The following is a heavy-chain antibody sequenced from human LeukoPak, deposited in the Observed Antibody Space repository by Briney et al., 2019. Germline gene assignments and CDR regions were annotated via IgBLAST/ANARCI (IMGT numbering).Heavy chain of an antibody. CDR1: GFRFNAHH. CDR3: AREHSSSCPDS. CDR2: APHDGNSP. D-gene: IGHD6-13*01. V-gene: IGHV3-30*03. Sequence: GGSLRLSCAVSGFRFNAHHMHWVRQAPNRGLEWVAVAPHDGNSPLYAASVNGRFTISRDNSKNTLYLQMNSLRVEDTALYYCAREHSSSCPDSWGQGTLVTVSS. J-gene: IGHJ5*01.